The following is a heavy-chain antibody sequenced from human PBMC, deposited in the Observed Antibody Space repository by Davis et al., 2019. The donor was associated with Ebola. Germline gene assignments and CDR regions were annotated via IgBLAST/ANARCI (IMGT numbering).Heavy chain of an antibody. V-gene: IGHV3-30*18. J-gene: IGHJ6*02. CDR2: ISYDGSNK. CDR3: AKSGPLRFLEHGMDV. Sequence: GESLKISCAASGFTFSSYGMHWVRQAPGKGLEWVAVISYDGSNKYYADSVKGRFTISRDNSKNTLYLQMNSLRAEDTAVYYCAKSGPLRFLEHGMDVWGQGTTVTVSS. CDR1: GFTFSSYG. D-gene: IGHD3-3*01.